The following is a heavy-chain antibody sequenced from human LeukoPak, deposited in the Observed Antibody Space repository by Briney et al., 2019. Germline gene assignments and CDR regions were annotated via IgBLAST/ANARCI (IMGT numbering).Heavy chain of an antibody. CDR1: GFTFSSYA. J-gene: IGHJ4*02. CDR2: ICGSGGST. Sequence: GGSLRLSRAASGFTFSSYAMSWVRQAPGKGGEWVSPICGSGGSTYYADPVKGRFTISRDNSKNTLYLQMNNLRAEDTAVYYCAKGGEYSSSHFDYWGQGTLVTVSS. D-gene: IGHD6-6*01. V-gene: IGHV3-23*01. CDR3: AKGGEYSSSHFDY.